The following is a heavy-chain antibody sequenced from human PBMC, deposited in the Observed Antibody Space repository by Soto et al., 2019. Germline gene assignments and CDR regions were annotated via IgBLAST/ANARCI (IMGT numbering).Heavy chain of an antibody. V-gene: IGHV3-7*01. CDR3: VAWGTSTSNS. D-gene: IGHD3-16*01. CDR1: GFIFNTHW. CDR2: TKPDGSEK. Sequence: PGGSLRLSCAASGFIFNTHWMSWVRQAPEKGLEWVAHTKPDGSEKYYVDSAKGRFTVSRDNTRNSLCLQMNSLRADDTALYYCVAWGTSTSNSWGQGTLVTVSS. J-gene: IGHJ5*02.